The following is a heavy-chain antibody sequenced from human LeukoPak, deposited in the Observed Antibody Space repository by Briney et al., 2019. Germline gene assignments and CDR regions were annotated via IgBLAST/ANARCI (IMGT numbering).Heavy chain of an antibody. V-gene: IGHV3-21*01. CDR2: IRSSGNYL. D-gene: IGHD7-27*01. Sequence: GGSLRLSRAASGFTFSAFSMYWVPEAPGGGLEWVSSIRSSGNYLYYAHSVTGRFTVSRDNTQKSLDLQMHNPRAEDTAVYYCARGGTNWGSVVHWGQGTLVTVSS. J-gene: IGHJ4*02. CDR1: GFTFSAFS. CDR3: ARGGTNWGSVVH.